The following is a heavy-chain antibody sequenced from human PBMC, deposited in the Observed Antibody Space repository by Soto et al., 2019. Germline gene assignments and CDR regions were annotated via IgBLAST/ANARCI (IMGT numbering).Heavy chain of an antibody. J-gene: IGHJ6*02. Sequence: PGGSLRLSCAASGFTFSSYAMSLVRQAPGKGLEWVSAISGSGGSTYYADSVKGRFTISRDNSKNTLYLQMNSLRAEDTAVYYCASAAREYYYYGMDVWGQGTTVTVSS. CDR2: ISGSGGST. V-gene: IGHV3-23*01. CDR3: ASAAREYYYYGMDV. CDR1: GFTFSSYA.